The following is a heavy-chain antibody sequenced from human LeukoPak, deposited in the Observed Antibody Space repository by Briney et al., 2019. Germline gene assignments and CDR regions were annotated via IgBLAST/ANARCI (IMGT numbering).Heavy chain of an antibody. Sequence: PSETLSLTCIVSGGSISSTSYYWGWIRQPPGKGLEWIGTIYYSGTTYYNPSLKSRVTISVGTSKNQFSLKLSSVTAADTAVYYCARLVVPAAMGHGLDYWGQGTMVTVSS. D-gene: IGHD2-2*01. V-gene: IGHV4-39*01. J-gene: IGHJ4*02. CDR2: IYYSGTT. CDR1: GGSISSTSYY. CDR3: ARLVVPAAMGHGLDY.